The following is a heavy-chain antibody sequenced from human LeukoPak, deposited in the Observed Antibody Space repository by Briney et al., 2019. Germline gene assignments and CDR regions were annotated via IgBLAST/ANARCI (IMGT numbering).Heavy chain of an antibody. CDR3: TTDNFLRYCSGGSCYRQYFQH. V-gene: IGHV3-15*01. CDR2: IKSKTDGGTT. J-gene: IGHJ1*01. D-gene: IGHD2-15*01. CDR1: GFTFSNAR. Sequence: GGSLRLSCAASGFTFSNARMSWVRQAPGKGLEWVGRIKSKTDGGTTDYAAPVKGRFTISRDDSKNTLYLQMNSLKTEDTAVYYCTTDNFLRYCSGGSCYRQYFQHWGQGTLVTVSS.